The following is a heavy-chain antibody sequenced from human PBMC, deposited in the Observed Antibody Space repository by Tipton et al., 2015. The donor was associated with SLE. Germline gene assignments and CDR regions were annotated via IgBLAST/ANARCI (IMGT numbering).Heavy chain of an antibody. Sequence: TLSLTCTVSGYSISSGYYWGWIRQPPGKGLEWIGSIYHSGSTYYNPSLKSRVTISVDTPKNQFSRKRSSVTAADTAVYFCARVTTIFAVPRGFDIWGQGTMVTVSS. V-gene: IGHV4-38-2*02. J-gene: IGHJ3*02. CDR1: GYSISSGYY. CDR2: IYHSGST. CDR3: ARVTTIFAVPRGFDI. D-gene: IGHD3-3*01.